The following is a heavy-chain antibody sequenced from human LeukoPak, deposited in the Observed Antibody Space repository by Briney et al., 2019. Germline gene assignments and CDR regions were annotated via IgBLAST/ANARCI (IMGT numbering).Heavy chain of an antibody. CDR2: IVPIFDTP. D-gene: IGHD3-10*01. J-gene: IGHJ4*02. Sequence: VASVKVSCKASGGTFSSYAISWVRQAPGQGLEWMGGIVPIFDTPNYAQRFEDRVTITTDEATNTAYMELTGLRSEDTAVYYCASDIYGSQPSDYWGQGTLVIVSS. CDR3: ASDIYGSQPSDY. V-gene: IGHV1-69*05. CDR1: GGTFSSYA.